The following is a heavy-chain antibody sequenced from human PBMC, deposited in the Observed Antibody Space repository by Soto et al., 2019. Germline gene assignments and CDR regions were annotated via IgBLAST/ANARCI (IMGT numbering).Heavy chain of an antibody. CDR1: GFTFSSYA. Sequence: EVQLLESGGGLVQPGGSLRLSCAASGFTFSSYAMSWVRQAPGKGLEWVSAISGSGGSTYYADSVKGRFTISRGNSKNTLYLQMNSLRAEDTAVYYCAKTRGFGVVIMGYFDYWGQGTLVTVSS. CDR3: AKTRGFGVVIMGYFDY. CDR2: ISGSGGST. D-gene: IGHD3-3*01. J-gene: IGHJ4*02. V-gene: IGHV3-23*01.